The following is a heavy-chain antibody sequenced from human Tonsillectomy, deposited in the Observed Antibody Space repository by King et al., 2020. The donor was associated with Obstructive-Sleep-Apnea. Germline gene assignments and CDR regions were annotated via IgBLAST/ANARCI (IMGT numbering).Heavy chain of an antibody. CDR3: AKESGYGARPFLRPLGYYYYYGMDV. V-gene: IGHV3-43D*03. J-gene: IGHJ6*02. D-gene: IGHD5-18*01. CDR1: GFTFDDYA. CDR2: ISWDGGST. Sequence: VQLVESGGVVVQPGGSLRLSCAASGFTFDDYAMHWVRQAPGKGLEWVSLISWDGGSTYYADSVKGRFTISRDNSKNSLYLQMNSLRAEDTALYYCAKESGYGARPFLRPLGYYYYYGMDVWGQGTTVTVSS.